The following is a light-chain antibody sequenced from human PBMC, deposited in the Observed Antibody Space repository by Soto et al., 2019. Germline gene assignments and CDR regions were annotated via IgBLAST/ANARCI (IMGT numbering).Light chain of an antibody. Sequence: DIPMTQSPSTLSASVGDRVTITCRASQSISSWLAWYQQKPGKAPKLLIYKASSLESGVPSRFSGSGSGTEFTLTISSLQPDDFATDYCQRPWTFGQGTKVEIK. V-gene: IGKV1-5*03. CDR3: QRPWT. CDR2: KAS. J-gene: IGKJ1*01. CDR1: QSISSW.